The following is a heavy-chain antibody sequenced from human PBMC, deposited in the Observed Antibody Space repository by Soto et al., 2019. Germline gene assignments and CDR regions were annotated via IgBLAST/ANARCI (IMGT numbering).Heavy chain of an antibody. V-gene: IGHV3-74*01. CDR3: VRVKSGNYDWFDP. CDR1: GFTFTNYW. CDR2: INPDGSRT. Sequence: GGSLRLSCAASGFTFTNYWMHWVRQAPGKGLMWVSRINPDGSRTSYADSVKGRFAISRDNAKNTLYLQMNSLRAEDTAVYYCVRVKSGNYDWFDPWGQETLVTVSS. J-gene: IGHJ5*02. D-gene: IGHD3-10*01.